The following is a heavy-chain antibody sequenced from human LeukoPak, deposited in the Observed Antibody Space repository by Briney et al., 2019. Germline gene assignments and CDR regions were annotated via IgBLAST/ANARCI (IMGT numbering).Heavy chain of an antibody. CDR2: MNPNSGNT. V-gene: IGHV1-8*01. J-gene: IGHJ4*02. CDR1: GYTFTSYD. Sequence: GASVKVSCKASGYTFTSYDIHWVRQATGQGLEWMGWMNPNSGNTGYAQKFQGRVTMTRNTSISTAYMELSSLRSEDTAVYYCARGLKRGYYYDSSGSDFDYWGQGTLVTVSS. CDR3: ARGLKRGYYYDSSGSDFDY. D-gene: IGHD3-22*01.